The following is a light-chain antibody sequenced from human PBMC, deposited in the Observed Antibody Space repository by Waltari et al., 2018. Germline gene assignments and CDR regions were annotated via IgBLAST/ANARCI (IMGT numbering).Light chain of an antibody. CDR1: HSVFSTSNRENC. J-gene: IGKJ5*01. CDR2: WAS. CDR3: QQYYTSPST. V-gene: IGKV4-1*01. Sequence: DIVMTQSPDSLAGSLGERDTINCKSSHSVFSTSNRENCLGWYQQKPGKPPKLLFYWASTREPGVPARFSASGSGTDFTLSISSLQAEDVALYYCQQYYTSPSTFGQGTRLEI.